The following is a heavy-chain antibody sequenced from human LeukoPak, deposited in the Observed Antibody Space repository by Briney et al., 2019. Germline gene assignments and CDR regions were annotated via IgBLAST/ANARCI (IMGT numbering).Heavy chain of an antibody. D-gene: IGHD3-10*01. J-gene: IGHJ4*02. CDR2: TSYDGSNK. Sequence: QPGGSLRLSCAASGFTFSSYAMHWVRQAPGKGLEWVAITSYDGSNKYYADSVKGRFTISRDSSKNTLYLQMNSLRAEDTAVFYCARAYGSGTYYNYFDYWGQGTLVTVSS. V-gene: IGHV3-30-3*01. CDR3: ARAYGSGTYYNYFDY. CDR1: GFTFSSYA.